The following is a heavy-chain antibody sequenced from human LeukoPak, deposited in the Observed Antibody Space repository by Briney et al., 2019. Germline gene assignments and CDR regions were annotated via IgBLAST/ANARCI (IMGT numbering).Heavy chain of an antibody. CDR3: ARGRYDGSGYFFFDF. J-gene: IGHJ4*02. Sequence: PGRSLRLSCAASGFTFSSYAMHWVRQAPGKGLEWVAVISYDGSNKYYADSVKGRFTISRDNSKNTLYLQMNSLRAEDTAVYYCARGRYDGSGYFFFDFWGQGTLVTVSS. V-gene: IGHV3-30*14. CDR2: ISYDGSNK. CDR1: GFTFSSYA. D-gene: IGHD3-22*01.